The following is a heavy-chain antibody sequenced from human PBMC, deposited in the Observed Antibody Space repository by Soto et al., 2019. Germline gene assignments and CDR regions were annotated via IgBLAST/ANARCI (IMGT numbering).Heavy chain of an antibody. CDR1: GYTFTIYY. CDR2: INPSGGST. J-gene: IGHJ5*02. V-gene: IGHV1-46*01. Sequence: ASVKVSCKASGYTFTIYYMHWVLQSPGQGLEWMGIINPSGGSTSYAQKFQGRVTMTRDTSTSTVYMELSSLRSEDTAVYYCARARGNPENWFDPWGQGTLVTVS. D-gene: IGHD4-4*01. CDR3: ARARGNPENWFDP.